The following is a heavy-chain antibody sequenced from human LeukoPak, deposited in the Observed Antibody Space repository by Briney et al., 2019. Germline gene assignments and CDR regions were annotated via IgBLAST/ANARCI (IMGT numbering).Heavy chain of an antibody. J-gene: IGHJ3*02. CDR2: ISSSSSYI. CDR1: GFTFSSYS. V-gene: IGHV3-21*01. Sequence: GGSLRLSCAASGFTFSSYSMNWVRQAPGKGLEWVSSISSSSSYIYYADSVKGRFTISRDNANNSLYLQMNSLRAEDTAVYYCARSGASAFDIWGQGTMVTVSS. CDR3: ARSGASAFDI. D-gene: IGHD3-10*01.